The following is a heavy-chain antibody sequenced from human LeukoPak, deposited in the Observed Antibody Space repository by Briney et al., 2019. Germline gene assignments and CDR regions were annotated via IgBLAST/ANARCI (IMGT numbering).Heavy chain of an antibody. CDR1: GGSISSGDYY. V-gene: IGHV4-30-4*08. CDR3: ARVYWGSSSSPIDY. Sequence: PSETLSLTCTVSGGSISSGDYYWSWIRQPPGKGLEWIGYIYYSGSTYYNPSLKSRVTISVDTSKSQFSLKLSSVTAADTAVYYCARVYWGSSSSPIDYWGQGTLVIVSS. J-gene: IGHJ4*02. D-gene: IGHD6-6*01. CDR2: IYYSGST.